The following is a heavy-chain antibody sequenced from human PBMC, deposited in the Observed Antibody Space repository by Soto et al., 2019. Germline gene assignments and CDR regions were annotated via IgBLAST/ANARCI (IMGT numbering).Heavy chain of an antibody. D-gene: IGHD1-1*01. Sequence: ETMSLTCTFSNASISGVCYFWAWIRKPTGKGLEWIGSIYYSGITYYNPSLQTRATISVDTSKNQFSLQLTLVTAADTALYYCSRLHGNGKIPGFDCWGQGDPVTVSS. CDR1: NASISGVCYF. CDR2: IYYSGIT. CDR3: SRLHGNGKIPGFDC. V-gene: IGHV4-39*01. J-gene: IGHJ4*02.